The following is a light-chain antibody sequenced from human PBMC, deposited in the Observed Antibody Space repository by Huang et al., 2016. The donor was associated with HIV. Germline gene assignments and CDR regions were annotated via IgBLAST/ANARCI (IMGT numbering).Light chain of an antibody. CDR1: QSVSRY. V-gene: IGKV3-11*01. J-gene: IGKJ5*01. Sequence: EIVLTQSPATLSLSPGERATLSCRASQSVSRYLAWYQQKPGQAPRLLIFDASNRASGIPARFSGSGSGTDFTLTISSLEPEDFATYYCQQGSEGFGQGTRLEIK. CDR2: DAS. CDR3: QQGSEG.